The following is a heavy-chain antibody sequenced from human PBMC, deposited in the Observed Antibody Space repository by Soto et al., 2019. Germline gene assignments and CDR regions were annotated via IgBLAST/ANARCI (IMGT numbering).Heavy chain of an antibody. D-gene: IGHD6-19*01. J-gene: IGHJ4*02. CDR2: IIPILGIA. CDR3: AQGIAVAGFDY. Sequence: QVQLVQSGAEVKKPGSSVKVSCKASGGTFSSYTISWVRQAPGQGLEWMGRIIPILGIANYAQKFQGRVTITADKSTSTAYMALSSLRSEDTAVYYCAQGIAVAGFDYWGQGTLVTVSS. V-gene: IGHV1-69*02. CDR1: GGTFSSYT.